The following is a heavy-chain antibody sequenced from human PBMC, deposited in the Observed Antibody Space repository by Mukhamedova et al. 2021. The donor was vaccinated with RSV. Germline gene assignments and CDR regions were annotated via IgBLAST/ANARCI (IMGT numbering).Heavy chain of an antibody. D-gene: IGHD2-8*01. V-gene: IGHV3-30*04. J-gene: IGHJ6*03. CDR3: SKERVSTQTYYYYYYMYV. Sequence: APGKGLEWVAQISYDGYNKFYADSVKGRFTVSRDNSKNTLSLQMSDLKPEDTAVYFCSKERVSTQTYYYYYYMYVWGEGTTVTVSS. CDR2: ISYDGYNK.